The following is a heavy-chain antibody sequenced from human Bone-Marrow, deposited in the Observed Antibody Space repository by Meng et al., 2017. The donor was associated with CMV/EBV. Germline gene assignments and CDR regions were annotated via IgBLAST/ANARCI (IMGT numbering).Heavy chain of an antibody. J-gene: IGHJ4*02. CDR3: ARATLPHYFDSSGNYVAFDY. CDR1: GFTFSSYW. CDR2: ITTSGDRI. Sequence: GESLKISCAASGFTFSSYWMSWVRQAPGKGLEWVSYITTSGDRIYYSDSVKGRFTISRDNAKNSLYLQMNSLRAEDTALYYCARATLPHYFDSSGNYVAFDYWGQGTLVTVSS. V-gene: IGHV3-48*04. D-gene: IGHD3-22*01.